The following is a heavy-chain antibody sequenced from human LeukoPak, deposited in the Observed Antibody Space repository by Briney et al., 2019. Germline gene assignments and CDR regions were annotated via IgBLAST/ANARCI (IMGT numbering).Heavy chain of an antibody. V-gene: IGHV3-74*01. D-gene: IGHD5-12*01. CDR2: ISSDGSIT. CDR1: GLAFSDYW. J-gene: IGHJ6*03. CDR3: ARARGYMDV. Sequence: QAGGSLRLSCAASGLAFSDYWMSWVRQAPGQGLVWVSRISSDGSITDYADSVKGRFTISRDNAKNTLYLQMNSLRAEDTAVYYCARARGYMDVWGKGTTVIVFS.